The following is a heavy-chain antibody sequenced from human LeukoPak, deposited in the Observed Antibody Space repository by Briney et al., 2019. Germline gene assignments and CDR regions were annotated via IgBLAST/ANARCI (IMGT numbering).Heavy chain of an antibody. CDR3: ARYSGDGYFDY. D-gene: IGHD5-24*01. V-gene: IGHV1-69*05. CDR2: IIPIFGTA. CDR1: GGTFGSYA. Sequence: ASVKVSCKASGGTFGSYAISWARQAPGQGLEWMGGIIPIFGTANYAQKFQGRVTITTDESTSTAYMELSSLRSEDTAVYYCARYSGDGYFDYWGQGTLVTVSS. J-gene: IGHJ4*02.